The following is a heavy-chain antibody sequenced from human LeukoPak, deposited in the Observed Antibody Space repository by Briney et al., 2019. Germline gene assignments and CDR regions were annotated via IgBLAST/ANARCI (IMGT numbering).Heavy chain of an antibody. CDR1: GGSFSGYY. CDR2: IYYSGST. CDR3: ARRGVITALGSGWFDP. Sequence: PSETLSLTCAVYGGSFSGYYWGWIRQPPGKGLEWIGSIYYSGSTYYNPSLKSRVTISVNTSKNQFSLKLRSVTAAHTAVYYCARRGVITALGSGWFDPWGQGTLVTVSS. D-gene: IGHD3-3*01. V-gene: IGHV4-34*01. J-gene: IGHJ5*02.